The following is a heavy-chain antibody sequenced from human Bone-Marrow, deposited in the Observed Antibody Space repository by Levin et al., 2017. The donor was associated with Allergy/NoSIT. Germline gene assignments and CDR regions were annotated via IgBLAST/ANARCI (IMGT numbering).Heavy chain of an antibody. V-gene: IGHV3-9*01. CDR2: ISWNSGTL. CDR1: GFTFDDYA. J-gene: IGHJ4*02. CDR3: AKEGGRKREFES. Sequence: PGGSLRLSCAASGFTFDDYALHWVRQTPGRGLEWVSGISWNSGTLAYADSVKGRFSISRDNAKTSLYLQMSSLTPADTAFYYCAKEGGRKREFESWGQGILVTVSS. D-gene: IGHD3-16*01.